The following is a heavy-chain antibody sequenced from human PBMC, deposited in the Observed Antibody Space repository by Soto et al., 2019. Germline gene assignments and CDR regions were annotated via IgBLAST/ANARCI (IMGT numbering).Heavy chain of an antibody. CDR1: GDSVSSNSAS. CDR3: ARAHYDIYNWYDP. V-gene: IGHV6-1*01. J-gene: IGHJ5*02. Sequence: SQTLSLTCAISGDSVSSNSASWNWIRQSPSRGLEWLERTYYRSKWYNDYAVSVKSRITINPDTSKNQFSLQLNSVTPEDTSVYYCARAHYDIYNWYDPWGQGTLVTVSS. D-gene: IGHD3-9*01. CDR2: TYYRSKWYN.